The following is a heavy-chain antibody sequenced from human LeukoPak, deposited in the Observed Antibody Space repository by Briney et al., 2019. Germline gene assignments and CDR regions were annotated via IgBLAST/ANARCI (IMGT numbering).Heavy chain of an antibody. CDR1: GGSISGYY. V-gene: IGHV4-59*12. CDR3: ARRPYGSGSYYNAPFFDY. D-gene: IGHD3-10*01. CDR2: IHYSGNT. J-gene: IGHJ4*02. Sequence: SETLSLTCTVSGGSISGYYWSWIRQPPGKGLEWIGYIHYSGNTNYNPSLKSRVTISVETSKKQFSLKLTSVTAADTAVYYCARRPYGSGSYYNAPFFDYWGQGTLVTVSS.